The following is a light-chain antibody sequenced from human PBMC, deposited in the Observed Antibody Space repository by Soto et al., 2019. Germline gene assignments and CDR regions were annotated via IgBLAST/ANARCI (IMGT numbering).Light chain of an antibody. V-gene: IGKV3-15*01. CDR3: QQYNDWPRT. CDR2: RAS. CDR1: QSVTIN. Sequence: EIVMTQSPATLSVSPGDRATLSCRASQSVTINLAWYQQKPGQAPSLLIYRASTRATGIPARFSGSGSVTDFTLTISSLQSEDFAVYYCQQYNDWPRTFGQGTKVDIK. J-gene: IGKJ1*01.